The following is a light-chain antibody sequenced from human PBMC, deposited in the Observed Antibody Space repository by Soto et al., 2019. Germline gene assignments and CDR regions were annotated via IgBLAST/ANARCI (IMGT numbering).Light chain of an antibody. CDR3: QEYGSSPPWT. V-gene: IGKV3-20*01. J-gene: IGKJ1*01. Sequence: EVVLTQSPATVSLSAGERVTLSCRASQSVDTMVAWYQQQVGRTPRLLIYETSNRATGVPARFSGSGSGTDFTLTISRLEPEDFALYYCQEYGSSPPWTFGQGTKVEIK. CDR2: ETS. CDR1: QSVDTMV.